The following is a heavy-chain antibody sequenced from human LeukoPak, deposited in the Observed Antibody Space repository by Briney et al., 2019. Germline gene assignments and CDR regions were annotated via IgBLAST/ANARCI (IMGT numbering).Heavy chain of an antibody. V-gene: IGHV4-59*12. J-gene: IGHJ4*02. CDR3: ARGRLTYYYDSSGYYYFDY. Sequence: SETLSLTCTVSSGSINSYYWSWIRQPPGKGLEWIGYIYYSGSTDYNPSLKSRVTISVDTSKNQFSLKLSSVTAADTAVYYCARGRLTYYYDSSGYYYFDYWGQGTLVTVSS. D-gene: IGHD3-22*01. CDR1: SGSINSYY. CDR2: IYYSGST.